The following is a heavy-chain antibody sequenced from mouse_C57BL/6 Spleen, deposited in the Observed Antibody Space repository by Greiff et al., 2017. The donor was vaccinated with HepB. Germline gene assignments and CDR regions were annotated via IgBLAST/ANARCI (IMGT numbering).Heavy chain of an antibody. CDR1: GYTFTSYW. V-gene: IGHV1-61*01. Sequence: QVQLQQSGAELVRPGSSVKLSCKASGYTFTSYWMDWVKQRPGQGLEWIGNIYPSDSETHYNQKFKDKATLTVDKSSSTAYMQLSSLTAEDSAVYYCAREVSGGYFDYWGQGTTLTVSS. D-gene: IGHD6-2*01. CDR2: IYPSDSET. CDR3: AREVSGGYFDY. J-gene: IGHJ2*01.